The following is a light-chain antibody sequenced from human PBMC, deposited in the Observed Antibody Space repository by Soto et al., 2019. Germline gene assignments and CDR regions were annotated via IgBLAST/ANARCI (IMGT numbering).Light chain of an antibody. Sequence: QSVLTQPPSVSGAPGQRVTISCTGSSSNIGAGYDVHWYQQLPGTAPKLLIHGNRNRPSGVPDRFSGSKSGTSASLAITGLQAEDEADYYCRSYDSSLSSSVFGGGTKLTVL. CDR3: RSYDSSLSSSV. CDR2: GNR. J-gene: IGLJ2*01. V-gene: IGLV1-40*01. CDR1: SSNIGAGYD.